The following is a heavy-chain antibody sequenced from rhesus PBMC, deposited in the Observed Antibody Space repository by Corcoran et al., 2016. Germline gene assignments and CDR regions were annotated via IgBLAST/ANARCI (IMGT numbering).Heavy chain of an antibody. CDR1: GFSPSTSGMG. D-gene: IGHD4-29*01. CDR2: LYWDDDK. Sequence: QVTLKESGPALVKPTQTLTLTCTFSGFSPSTSGMGVGWIRQPPGKALEWLASLYWDDDKYYSTSLKSRLTISKDTSKNQVVLTMTNMDPVDTATYYCARGGTTVAAQIDYWGQGVLVTVSS. CDR3: ARGGTTVAAQIDY. V-gene: IGHV2S1*01. J-gene: IGHJ4*01.